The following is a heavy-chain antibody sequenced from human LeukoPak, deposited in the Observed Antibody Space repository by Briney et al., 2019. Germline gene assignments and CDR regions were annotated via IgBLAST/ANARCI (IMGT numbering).Heavy chain of an antibody. CDR1: GGSLSSSN. V-gene: IGHV3-23*01. CDR3: AKWGDYDVLTGYYVSDY. Sequence: PSGTLSLTCAVSGGSLSSSNWWSWVRQPPGKGLEWVSAITGSGGNTYYADSVKGRFTISRDNSKNTVFLQMNSLRAEDTAVYYCAKWGDYDVLTGYYVSDYWGQGTLVTVSS. D-gene: IGHD3-9*01. J-gene: IGHJ4*02. CDR2: ITGSGGNT.